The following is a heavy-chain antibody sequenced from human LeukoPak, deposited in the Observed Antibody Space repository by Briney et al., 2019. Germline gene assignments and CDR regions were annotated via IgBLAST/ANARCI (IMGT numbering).Heavy chain of an antibody. CDR1: GFTFSSYA. CDR2: ISSGDRT. V-gene: IGHV3-23*01. J-gene: IGHJ4*02. Sequence: GGSLRLSCAASGFTFSSYAMNWVRQAPGKGLEWVAGISSGDRTFHAESVKGRFTISRDKSKDTLYLQMNSLRAEDTAVYYCAKDGAASPYFHWFDNWGQGTQVIVSS. CDR3: AKDGAASPYFHWFDN. D-gene: IGHD3-9*01.